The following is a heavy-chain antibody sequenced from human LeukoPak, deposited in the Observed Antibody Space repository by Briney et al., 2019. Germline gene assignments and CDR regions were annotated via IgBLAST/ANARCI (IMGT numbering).Heavy chain of an antibody. J-gene: IGHJ4*02. V-gene: IGHV1-2*02. D-gene: IGHD1-26*01. CDR2: INHNSGGT. CDR3: ARDQGELLFDY. CDR1: GYTFTGYY. Sequence: ASVKVSCKASGYTFTGYYMHWVRQAPGQGLEWMGWINHNSGGTNYAQKFQGRVTMTRDTSISTAYMELSRLRSDDTAVYYCARDQGELLFDYWGQGTLVTVSS.